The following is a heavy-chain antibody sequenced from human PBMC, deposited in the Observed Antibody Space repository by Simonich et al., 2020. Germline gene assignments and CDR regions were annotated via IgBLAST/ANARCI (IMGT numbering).Heavy chain of an antibody. CDR1: GFTVISKY. Sequence: EVQLVESGGGWIQPGGSLRLSCAASGFTVISKYMCWVRQAPGKGWGWVSVIYSGGSTYYADSVKGRFTISRDNSKNTLYLQINSLRAEDTAVYYCARWTATGYYFDYWGQGTLVTVSS. D-gene: IGHD1-1*01. V-gene: IGHV3-53*01. J-gene: IGHJ4*02. CDR3: ARWTATGYYFDY. CDR2: IYSGGST.